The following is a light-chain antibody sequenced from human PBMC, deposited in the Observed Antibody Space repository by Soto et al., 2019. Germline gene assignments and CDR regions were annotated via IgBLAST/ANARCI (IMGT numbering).Light chain of an antibody. J-gene: IGLJ2*01. Sequence: QSVLTQPASVSGSPGQSITISCTGTSSDVGVYNYVSWYQHHPGKAPKLLIYEVSNRPSGVSNRFSGSRSGNTASLTISGLQAEDEADYYCSSYTSSSTLAFGGGTKLAVL. CDR2: EVS. CDR1: SSDVGVYNY. CDR3: SSYTSSSTLA. V-gene: IGLV2-14*01.